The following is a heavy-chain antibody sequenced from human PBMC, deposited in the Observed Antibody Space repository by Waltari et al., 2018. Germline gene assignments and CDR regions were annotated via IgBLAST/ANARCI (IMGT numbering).Heavy chain of an antibody. Sequence: QVQLQQWGAGLLKPSETLSLTCAVYGGSFSGYYWSWIRQPPGKGLEWIGEINHSGSTNYNPSLKGRVTISVDTSKNQFSLKLRSVTAADTAVYYCARGIRGVVTRGGFDYWGQGTLVTVSS. CDR3: ARGIRGVVTRGGFDY. J-gene: IGHJ4*02. CDR1: GGSFSGYY. CDR2: INHSGST. V-gene: IGHV4-34*01. D-gene: IGHD3-22*01.